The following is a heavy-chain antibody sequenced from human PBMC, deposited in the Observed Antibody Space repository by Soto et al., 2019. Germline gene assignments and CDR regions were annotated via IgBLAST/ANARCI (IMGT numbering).Heavy chain of an antibody. CDR1: GVTLIRYG. J-gene: IGHJ4*02. CDR3: ARAYDTSGYPYSDY. Sequence: PRLSCAASGVTLIRYGMHWVRQAPGKGLEWVAVIWFDGSNKNYADSVKGRFTVSKDNSKNTLYLQMDGLGAEDTAVYYCARAYDTSGYPYSDYWGKGTLVTVSS. D-gene: IGHD3-22*01. CDR2: IWFDGSNK. V-gene: IGHV3-33*01.